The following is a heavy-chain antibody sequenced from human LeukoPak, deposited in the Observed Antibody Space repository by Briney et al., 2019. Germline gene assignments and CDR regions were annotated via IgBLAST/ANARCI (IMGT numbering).Heavy chain of an antibody. V-gene: IGHV1-58*01. Sequence: SVTVSCKAYGFSFTNYSWQWVRQPRGQGLEWIGWIVVGSGNTIYVQKFQERVTITRDMCTSKAYMELSSLRSEDTAVYYCAAGYIGGAMVTNVFDIWGQGTMVTVSS. CDR1: GFSFTNYS. J-gene: IGHJ3*02. D-gene: IGHD5-18*01. CDR3: AAGYIGGAMVTNVFDI. CDR2: IVVGSGNT.